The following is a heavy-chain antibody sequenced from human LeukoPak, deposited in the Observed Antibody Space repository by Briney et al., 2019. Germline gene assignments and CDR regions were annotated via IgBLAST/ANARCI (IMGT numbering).Heavy chain of an antibody. D-gene: IGHD3/OR15-3a*01. CDR3: AKLDGY. Sequence: GRSLRLSCAASGFTFSSYGMHWVRQAPGKGLAWVAVISYDGSNKYYADSVKGRFTISRDNSKNTLYLQMNSLRAEDTAVYYCAKLDGYWGQGTLVTVSS. CDR2: ISYDGSNK. CDR1: GFTFSSYG. J-gene: IGHJ4*02. V-gene: IGHV3-30*18.